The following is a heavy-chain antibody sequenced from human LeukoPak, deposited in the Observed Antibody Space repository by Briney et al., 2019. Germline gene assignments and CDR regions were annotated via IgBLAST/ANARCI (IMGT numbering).Heavy chain of an antibody. V-gene: IGHV4-30-2*01. CDR3: ARRYCGGDCSVDDNWFDP. CDR2: IFPSGST. J-gene: IGHJ5*02. Sequence: PSQTLSLTCAVSGGSISSGDYSWSWLRQPPGKGLEWIGYIFPSGSTYYNPSLKSRVTISVDRSRNQFSLKLTSVTAADTAVYYCARRYCGGDCSVDDNWFDPWGQGTLVTVSP. CDR1: GGSISSGDYS. D-gene: IGHD2-21*02.